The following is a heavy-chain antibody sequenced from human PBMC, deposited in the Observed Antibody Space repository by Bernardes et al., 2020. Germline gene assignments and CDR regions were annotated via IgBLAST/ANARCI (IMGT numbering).Heavy chain of an antibody. J-gene: IGHJ6*03. CDR1: GGSISSYY. CDR3: ARGAASYYYMDG. D-gene: IGHD2-15*01. Sequence: SETLSLTCTVSGGSISSYYWNWIRQPPGKGLEWIGYIYYSGSTNYNPSLKSRVTISVDTSKNQFSLKLSSVTAADTAVYYCARGAASYYYMDGWGKGTTVTVSS. CDR2: IYYSGST. V-gene: IGHV4-59*12.